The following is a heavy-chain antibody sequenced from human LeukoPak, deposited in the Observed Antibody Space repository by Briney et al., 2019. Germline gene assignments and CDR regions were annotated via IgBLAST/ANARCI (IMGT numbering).Heavy chain of an antibody. Sequence: PSETLSLTCTVSGGSLSNSDYYWTWIRQPPGKGLEWIGNIYYRGRTNYNPSLKSRLTISVDTSKNKFSLKLTSVTAADTAVYYCARDREWLRFRGFDIWGQGRMVTVSS. CDR1: GGSLSNSDYY. CDR3: ARDREWLRFRGFDI. J-gene: IGHJ3*02. CDR2: IYYRGRT. D-gene: IGHD5-12*01. V-gene: IGHV4-30-4*01.